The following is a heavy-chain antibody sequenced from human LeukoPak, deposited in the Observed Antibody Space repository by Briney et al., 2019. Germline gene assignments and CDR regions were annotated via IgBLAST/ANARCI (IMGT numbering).Heavy chain of an antibody. V-gene: IGHV4-59*01. CDR1: GGSISSYY. J-gene: IGHJ2*01. CDR3: ARSGYRYVSGVSWNFDL. Sequence: SETLSLACTVSGGSISSYYWSWIRQPPGKGLEWIGYVSYSGTTKYNPSLKSRVTMSVDMSKNRLSLRLTSVTAADTAVYYCARSGYRYVSGVSWNFDLWGRGTLVTVSS. CDR2: VSYSGTT. D-gene: IGHD5-18*01.